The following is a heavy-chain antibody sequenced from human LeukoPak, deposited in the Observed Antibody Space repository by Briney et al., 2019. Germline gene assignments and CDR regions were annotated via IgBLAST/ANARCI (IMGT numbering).Heavy chain of an antibody. J-gene: IGHJ4*02. CDR1: GGTFSSYA. CDR2: INPNSGGT. V-gene: IGHV1-2*02. D-gene: IGHD2-15*01. CDR3: ARGLSCSGNTCYAAHFDS. Sequence: GASVKVSCKASGGTFSSYAISWVRQAPGQGLEWMGWINPNSGGTNYAQKFQGRVTMTRDTSISTAYMELSRLRSDDTAVYYCARGLSCSGNTCYAAHFDSWGQGTLVTVSS.